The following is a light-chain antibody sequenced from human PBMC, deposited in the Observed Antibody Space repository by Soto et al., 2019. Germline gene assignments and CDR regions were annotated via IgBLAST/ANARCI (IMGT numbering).Light chain of an antibody. CDR3: AAWDDRLSGPV. CDR2: SNN. CDR1: SSNIGSNY. Sequence: QSVLTQPPSASGTPGQRVTISCSGSSSNIGSNYVYWYQQLPGTAPKLLIYSNNQRPSGVPDRFSGSKSGTSASLAISGLRTEDEADHYCAAWDDRLSGPVFGGGTKLTVL. J-gene: IGLJ3*02. V-gene: IGLV1-47*02.